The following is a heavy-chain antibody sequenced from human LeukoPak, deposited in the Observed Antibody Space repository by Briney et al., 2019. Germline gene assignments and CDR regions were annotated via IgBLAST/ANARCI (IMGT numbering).Heavy chain of an antibody. CDR3: ARLTVYGDYFDY. J-gene: IGHJ4*02. CDR1: ASTVSINY. D-gene: IGHD4-17*01. Sequence: GSLRPSRAASASTVSINYMSWVPQAPGKGLEWVSVIYSGGSTYYADSVKGRFTISRDNSKYTLYLQMNSLRAEDTAVYYCARLTVYGDYFDYGGQGTLVTVSS. V-gene: IGHV3-66*01. CDR2: IYSGGST.